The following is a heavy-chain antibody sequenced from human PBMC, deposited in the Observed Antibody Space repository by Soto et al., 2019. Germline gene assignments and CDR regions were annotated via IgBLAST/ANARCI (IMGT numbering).Heavy chain of an antibody. D-gene: IGHD3-22*01. CDR1: GGTFSSYA. J-gene: IGHJ3*02. V-gene: IGHV1-69*01. Sequence: QVQLVQSGAEVKKPGSSVKVSCKASGGTFSSYAISWVRQAPGQGLEWMGGIIPIFGTANYAQKFQGRVTITADESTSTAYMELSSLRSEDTAVYYCARGRYYDSSHHPYAFDIWGQGTMVTVSS. CDR2: IIPIFGTA. CDR3: ARGRYYDSSHHPYAFDI.